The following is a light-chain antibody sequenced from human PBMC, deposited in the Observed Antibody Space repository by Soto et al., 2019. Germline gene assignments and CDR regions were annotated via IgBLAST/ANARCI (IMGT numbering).Light chain of an antibody. J-gene: IGLJ1*01. CDR1: SSNVGAGYD. CDR2: GNY. Sequence: QSVLTQPPSVSGAPGHRVTIFCTGNSSNVGAGYDVHWYQQLPGTAPKLLIYGNYNRPSGVPDRFSGSKSGTSASLAITGLQAEDEVDYYCQSYDNSLSNYVFGTGTKVTVL. V-gene: IGLV1-40*01. CDR3: QSYDNSLSNYV.